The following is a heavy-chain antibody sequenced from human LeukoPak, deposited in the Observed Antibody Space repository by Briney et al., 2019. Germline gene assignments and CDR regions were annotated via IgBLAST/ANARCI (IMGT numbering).Heavy chain of an antibody. Sequence: PSETLSLTCTVSGGSISSYYWSWIRQPPGKRLEWIGYIYYSGSTNYNPSLKSRVTISVDTSKNQFSLKLSSVTAADTAVYYCAREGRSGSQFDYWGQGTLVTVSS. CDR3: AREGRSGSQFDY. J-gene: IGHJ4*02. V-gene: IGHV4-59*01. CDR1: GGSISSYY. D-gene: IGHD3-10*01. CDR2: IYYSGST.